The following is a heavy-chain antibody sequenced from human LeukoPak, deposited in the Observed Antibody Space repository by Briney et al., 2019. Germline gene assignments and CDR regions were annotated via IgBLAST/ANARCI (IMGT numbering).Heavy chain of an antibody. CDR3: AKDRGYSYGYFDY. CDR1: GFTFSSYG. CDR2: ISYDGSNK. V-gene: IGHV3-30*18. D-gene: IGHD5-18*01. J-gene: IGHJ4*02. Sequence: GGSLRLSCAASGFTFSSYGMHWVRQAPGEGLEWVAVISYDGSNKYYADSVKGRFTISRDNSKNTLYLQMNSLRAEDTAVYYCAKDRGYSYGYFDYWGQGTLVTVSS.